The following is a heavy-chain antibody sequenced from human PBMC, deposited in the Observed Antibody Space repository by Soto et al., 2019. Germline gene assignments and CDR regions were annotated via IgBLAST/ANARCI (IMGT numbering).Heavy chain of an antibody. Sequence: EVPLLESGGGLVQPGGSLRLSCAASGFTFSNYAMSWVRQAPGKGLEWVSGISGSGGSTYYADSVKGRFTISRANSKNTLYLQMNSLRAEDTAIYYCANRNFYDSSGYYPYYFDYWGQGTLVTVSS. CDR2: ISGSGGST. CDR3: ANRNFYDSSGYYPYYFDY. CDR1: GFTFSNYA. J-gene: IGHJ4*02. D-gene: IGHD3-22*01. V-gene: IGHV3-23*01.